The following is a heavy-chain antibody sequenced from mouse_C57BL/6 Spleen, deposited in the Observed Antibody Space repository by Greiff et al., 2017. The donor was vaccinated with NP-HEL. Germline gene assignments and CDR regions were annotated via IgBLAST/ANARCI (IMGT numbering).Heavy chain of an antibody. Sequence: QVQLQQPGAELVRPGSSVKLSCKASGYTFTSYWMHWVKQRPIQGLEWIGNIDPSDSETHYNQKFKDKATLTVDKSSSTAYMQLSSLTSEDSAVYYCARKRSDGYTWFAYWGQGTLVTVSA. CDR3: ARKRSDGYTWFAY. D-gene: IGHD2-3*01. CDR1: GYTFTSYW. V-gene: IGHV1-52*01. J-gene: IGHJ3*01. CDR2: IDPSDSET.